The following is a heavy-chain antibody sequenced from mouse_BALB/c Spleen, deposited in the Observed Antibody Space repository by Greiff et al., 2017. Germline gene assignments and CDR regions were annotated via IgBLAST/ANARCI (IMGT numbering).Heavy chain of an antibody. J-gene: IGHJ4*01. Sequence: EVKLVESGGDLVKPGGSLKLSCAASGFTFSSYGMSWVRQTPEKRLEWVATISSGGSYTYYPDSVKGRFTISRDNAKNTLYLQMSSLKSEDTAMYYCARQDYRYDDAMDYWGQGTSVTVSS. CDR2: ISSGGSYT. V-gene: IGHV5-6*01. CDR3: ARQDYRYDDAMDY. D-gene: IGHD2-14*01. CDR1: GFTFSSYG.